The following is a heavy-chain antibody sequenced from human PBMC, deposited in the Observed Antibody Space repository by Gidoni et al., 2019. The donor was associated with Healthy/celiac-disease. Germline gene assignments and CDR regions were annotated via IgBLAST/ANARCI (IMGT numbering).Heavy chain of an antibody. J-gene: IGHJ5*02. CDR2: INHSGST. V-gene: IGHV4-34*01. CDR1: GGSFSGYY. CDR3: ARAWRSSSSVGWFDP. D-gene: IGHD6-6*01. Sequence: QVQLQQWGAGLLKPSETLSLTCAVYGGSFSGYYWSWIRQPPRKGLEWIGEINHSGSTNYNPSLKSRVTISVDTSKNQFSLKLSSVTAADTAVYYCARAWRSSSSVGWFDPWGQGTLVTVSS.